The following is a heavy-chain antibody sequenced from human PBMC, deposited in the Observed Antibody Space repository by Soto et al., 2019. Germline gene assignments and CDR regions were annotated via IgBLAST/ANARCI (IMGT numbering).Heavy chain of an antibody. Sequence: VQLVESGGGVVQPGRSLRLSCAASGFTFSTYAMHWVRQAPGKGLEWVAVISYDGRNEYYADSVKGRFTISRDNSKNTLYLQMNSLRAEDTAVYYCAKDLYYYDSSGPNDYWGQGILVTVSS. J-gene: IGHJ4*02. CDR3: AKDLYYYDSSGPNDY. V-gene: IGHV3-30*18. CDR1: GFTFSTYA. CDR2: ISYDGRNE. D-gene: IGHD3-22*01.